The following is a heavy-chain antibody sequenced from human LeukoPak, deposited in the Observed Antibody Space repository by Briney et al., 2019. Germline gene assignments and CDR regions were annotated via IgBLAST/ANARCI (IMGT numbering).Heavy chain of an antibody. Sequence: PSETLSLTCTVSGGSISSGSYYWSWIRQPAGKGLEWIGRIYTSGSTNYNPPLKSRVTISVDTSKNQFSLKLSSVTAADTAVYYCARTRITIFGVVDYWGQGTLVTVSS. D-gene: IGHD3-3*01. V-gene: IGHV4-61*02. CDR1: GGSISSGSYY. CDR2: IYTSGST. J-gene: IGHJ4*02. CDR3: ARTRITIFGVVDY.